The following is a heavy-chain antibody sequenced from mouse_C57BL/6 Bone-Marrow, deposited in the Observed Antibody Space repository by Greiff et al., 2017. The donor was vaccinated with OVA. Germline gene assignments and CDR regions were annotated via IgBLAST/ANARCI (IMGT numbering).Heavy chain of an antibody. CDR3: ARDGGDGYPWYFDV. CDR2: ISDGGSYT. CDR1: GFTFSSYA. Sequence: EVMLVESGGGLVKPGGSLKLSCAASGFTFSSYAMSWVRQTPEKRLEWVATISDGGSYTYYPDNVKGRFTISRDNAKNNLYLQMSHLKSEDTAMYYCARDGGDGYPWYFDVWGTGTTVTVSS. V-gene: IGHV5-4*01. D-gene: IGHD2-3*01. J-gene: IGHJ1*03.